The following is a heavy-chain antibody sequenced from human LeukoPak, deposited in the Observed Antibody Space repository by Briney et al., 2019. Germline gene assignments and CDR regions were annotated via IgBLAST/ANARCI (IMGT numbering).Heavy chain of an antibody. J-gene: IGHJ6*02. CDR2: INHSGST. CDR1: GGSFSGYY. D-gene: IGHD2-2*01. Sequence: PSETLSLTCAVCGGSFSGYYWSWIRQPPGKGLEWIGEINHSGSTNYNPSLKSRVTISVDTSKNQFSLKLSSVTAADTAVYYCATPGYCSSTSCYGRGYYYYGMDVWGQGTTVTVSS. CDR3: ATPGYCSSTSCYGRGYYYYGMDV. V-gene: IGHV4-34*01.